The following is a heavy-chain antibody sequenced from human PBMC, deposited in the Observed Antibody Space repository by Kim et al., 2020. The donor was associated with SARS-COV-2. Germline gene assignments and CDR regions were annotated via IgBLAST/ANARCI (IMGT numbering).Heavy chain of an antibody. Sequence: GGSLRLSCAASGFTFSTYWMAWVRQAPGKGLEYVVNISPDGSGKYYADSLKGRFTISRDNAKNSVYLDMNRLRVEDTAVYYFVNNWDSGHWGQGTLVTVSS. D-gene: IGHD1-20*01. CDR3: VNNWDSGH. V-gene: IGHV3-7*01. J-gene: IGHJ4*02. CDR1: GFTFSTYW. CDR2: ISPDGSGK.